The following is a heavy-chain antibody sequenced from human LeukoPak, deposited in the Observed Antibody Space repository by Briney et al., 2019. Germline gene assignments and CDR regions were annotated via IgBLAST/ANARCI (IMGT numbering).Heavy chain of an antibody. CDR1: GYSFTSYW. Sequence: GESLKISCKGSGYSFTSYWIGWVRQMPGKGLEWMGIIYPCDSDTRYSPSFQGQVTISADTSISTAYLQWSSLKASDTAMYYCARAICSSTSCYYMDVWGKGTTVTVSS. CDR3: ARAICSSTSCYYMDV. V-gene: IGHV5-51*01. CDR2: IYPCDSDT. J-gene: IGHJ6*03. D-gene: IGHD2-2*01.